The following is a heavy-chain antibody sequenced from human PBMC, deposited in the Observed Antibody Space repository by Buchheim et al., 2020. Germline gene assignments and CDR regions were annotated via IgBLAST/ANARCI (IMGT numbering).Heavy chain of an antibody. CDR3: ARKGYCSSTSCYYYYGMDV. CDR1: GGSFSGYY. V-gene: IGHV4-34*01. J-gene: IGHJ6*02. D-gene: IGHD2-2*01. CDR2: INHSGST. Sequence: QVQLQQWGAGLLKPSETLSLTCAVYGGSFSGYYWSWIRQPPGKGLEWIGEINHSGSTNYNPSLKSRGTIQCDPVKNQFLLKLSSVTAADTAVYYCARKGYCSSTSCYYYYGMDVWGQGTT.